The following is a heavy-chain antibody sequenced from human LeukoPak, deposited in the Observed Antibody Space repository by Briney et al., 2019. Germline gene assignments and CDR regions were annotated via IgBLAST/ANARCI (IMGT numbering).Heavy chain of an antibody. CDR3: AKRSSYSSSSFFDY. J-gene: IGHJ4*02. D-gene: IGHD6-6*01. CDR2: ISGSGGST. Sequence: GSLRLSCAASGFTFSSYAMSWVRQAPGKGLEWVSTISGSGGSTYYADSVKGRFTISRDNSKNTLYLQMNSLRAEDTAVYYCAKRSSYSSSSFFDYWGQGTLVTVSS. CDR1: GFTFSSYA. V-gene: IGHV3-23*01.